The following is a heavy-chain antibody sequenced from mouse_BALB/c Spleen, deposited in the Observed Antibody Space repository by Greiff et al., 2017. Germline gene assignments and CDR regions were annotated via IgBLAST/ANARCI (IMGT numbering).Heavy chain of an antibody. V-gene: IGHV1S34*01. CDR3: ARGTWGYEGGYAMDY. CDR1: GYSFTGYY. Sequence: LVKTGASVKISCKASGYSFTGYYMHWVKQSHGKSLEWIGYISCYNGATSYNQKFKGKATFTVDTSSSTAYMQFNSLTSEDSAVYYCARGTWGYEGGYAMDYWGQGTSVTVSS. D-gene: IGHD2-14*01. CDR2: ISCYNGAT. J-gene: IGHJ4*01.